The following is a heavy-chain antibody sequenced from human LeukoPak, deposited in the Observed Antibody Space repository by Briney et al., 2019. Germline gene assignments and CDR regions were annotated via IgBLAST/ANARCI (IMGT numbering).Heavy chain of an antibody. CDR2: IYSGSST. J-gene: IGHJ6*02. Sequence: GGSLRLSCTASAFTVSSNYMSWVRQAPGKGLEWVSVIYSGSSTYYADSVKGRFTISRDNSKNTLYLQMNSLRGEDTAVYYCARERRGRDGYNYVGDYYYYGMDVWGQGTTVTVSS. CDR3: ARERRGRDGYNYVGDYYYYGMDV. D-gene: IGHD5-24*01. CDR1: AFTVSSNY. V-gene: IGHV3-66*01.